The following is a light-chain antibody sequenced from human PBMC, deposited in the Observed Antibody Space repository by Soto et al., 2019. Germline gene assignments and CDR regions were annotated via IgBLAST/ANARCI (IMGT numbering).Light chain of an antibody. CDR2: DAS. V-gene: IGKV1-5*01. CDR3: QQYNSSLT. CDR1: QSISHW. Sequence: DIQMTQSPATLSAYVWDSVTITCRASQSISHWLAWYQQKPGKAPKFLIYDASSLESGVPSRFSGSGSGTEFTLTISSLQPDDFATYSCQQYNSSLTLCGRTKVDI. J-gene: IGKJ4*01.